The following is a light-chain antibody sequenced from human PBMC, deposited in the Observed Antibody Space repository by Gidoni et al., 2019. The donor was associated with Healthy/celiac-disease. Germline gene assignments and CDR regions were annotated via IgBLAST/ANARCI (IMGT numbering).Light chain of an antibody. CDR2: WAS. Sequence: DIVMTQSPDPLAVSLGVRATVNCKSSQSVLYSANNKNYLAWYQQKPGQPPKLLIYWASTRESGVPDRFSGSGSGTDFTLTINSLQAEDVAIYYCQQYYTTPPAFGQXTKLEIK. CDR1: QSVLYSANNKNY. V-gene: IGKV4-1*01. CDR3: QQYYTTPPA. J-gene: IGKJ2*01.